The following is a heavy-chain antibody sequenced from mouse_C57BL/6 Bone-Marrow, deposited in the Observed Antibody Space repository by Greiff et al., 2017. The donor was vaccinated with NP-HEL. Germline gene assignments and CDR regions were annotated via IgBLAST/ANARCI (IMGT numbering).Heavy chain of an antibody. D-gene: IGHD3-2*02. Sequence: QVQLQQPGAELVKPGASVKLSCKASGYTFTSYWMHWVKQRPGQGLEWIGMIHPNSGSTNYNEKFKSKATLTVDKSSSTAYMQLSSLTSEDSAVYYCSLTQLRLRAYWGQGTLVTVSA. CDR1: GYTFTSYW. CDR3: SLTQLRLRAY. CDR2: IHPNSGST. V-gene: IGHV1-64*01. J-gene: IGHJ3*01.